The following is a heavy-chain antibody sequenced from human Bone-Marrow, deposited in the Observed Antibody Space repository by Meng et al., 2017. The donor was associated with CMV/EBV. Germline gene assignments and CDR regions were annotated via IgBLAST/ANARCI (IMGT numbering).Heavy chain of an antibody. J-gene: IGHJ4*02. V-gene: IGHV1-69*12. CDR3: ARDSRDSSGYWVWDY. CDR1: GGTFSSYA. Sequence: QVQLVQSGAEVKMPGSSGKVSRKASGGTFSSYAISWVRQAPGQGLEWMGGIIPIFGTANYAQKFQGRVTITADESTSTAYMELSSLRSEDTAVYYCARDSRDSSGYWVWDYWDQGTLVTVSS. CDR2: IIPIFGTA. D-gene: IGHD3-22*01.